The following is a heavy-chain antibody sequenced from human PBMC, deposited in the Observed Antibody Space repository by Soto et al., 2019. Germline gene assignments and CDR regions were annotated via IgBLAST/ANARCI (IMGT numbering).Heavy chain of an antibody. J-gene: IGHJ4*02. V-gene: IGHV3-53*01. CDR2: MYSGGTAT. Sequence: GGSLRLSCAASGFTVSNNYMTWVRQAPGKGLAWVSVMYSGGTATSYADSVKGRFTVSGDNSKNTVSLQLDSLKADDTAVYYCARGVPVGAIGRFYFDSWGQGTLFTVSS. CDR3: ARGVPVGAIGRFYFDS. D-gene: IGHD1-26*01. CDR1: GFTVSNNY.